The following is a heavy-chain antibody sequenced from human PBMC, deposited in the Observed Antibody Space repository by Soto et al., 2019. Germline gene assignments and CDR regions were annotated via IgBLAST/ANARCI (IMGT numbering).Heavy chain of an antibody. CDR1: GGSISSSSYY. D-gene: IGHD4-17*01. CDR3: ARRGATVTMYYFDY. CDR2: IYYSGST. Sequence: SETLSLTCTVSGGSISSSSYYWGWIRQPPGKGLEWIGSIYYSGSTYYNPSLKSRVTISVDTSKNQFSLKLSSVTAADTAVYYCARRGATVTMYYFDYWGQGTLVTVS. J-gene: IGHJ4*02. V-gene: IGHV4-39*01.